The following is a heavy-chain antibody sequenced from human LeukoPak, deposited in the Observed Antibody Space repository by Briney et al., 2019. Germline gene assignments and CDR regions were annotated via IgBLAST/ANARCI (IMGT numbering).Heavy chain of an antibody. CDR2: ISTSSANI. CDR3: ARWGGFLE. V-gene: IGHV3-21*01. D-gene: IGHD3-16*01. Sequence: PGGSLRLSCAASGFTFSNNYMNCVRQAPGKGLEWVSSISTSSANIYYADSVKGRFTISRDNAKNSLYLQMNSLRAEDTAVYYCARWGGFLEWGQGTLVTVSS. CDR1: GFTFSNNY. J-gene: IGHJ4*02.